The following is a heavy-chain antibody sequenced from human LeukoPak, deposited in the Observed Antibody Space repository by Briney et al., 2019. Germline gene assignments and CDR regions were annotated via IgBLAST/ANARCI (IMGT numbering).Heavy chain of an antibody. CDR3: ARHGSGSDDAFDI. J-gene: IGHJ3*02. CDR2: IYHSGST. V-gene: IGHV4-38-2*02. D-gene: IGHD3-10*01. CDR1: GYSISSGYY. Sequence: PSETLSLTCTVSGYSISSGYYWGRIRQPPGKGLEWIGSIYHSGSTYYNPSLKSRVTISVDTSKNQFSLKLSSVTAADTAVYYCARHGSGSDDAFDIWGQGTMVTVSS.